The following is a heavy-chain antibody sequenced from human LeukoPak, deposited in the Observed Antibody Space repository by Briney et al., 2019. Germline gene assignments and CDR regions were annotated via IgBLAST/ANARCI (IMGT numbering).Heavy chain of an antibody. J-gene: IGHJ4*02. CDR2: IYTSGST. CDR3: ARGPMYYYGSGSYPFDY. V-gene: IGHV4-61*02. D-gene: IGHD3-10*01. Sequence: PSQTLSLTCTVSGGSISSGSYYWSWIRQPAGKGLEWIGRIYTSGSTNYNPSLKSRVTISVDTSKNQFSLKLSSVTAADTAVYYCARGPMYYYGSGSYPFDYWGQGTLVTVSS. CDR1: GGSISSGSYY.